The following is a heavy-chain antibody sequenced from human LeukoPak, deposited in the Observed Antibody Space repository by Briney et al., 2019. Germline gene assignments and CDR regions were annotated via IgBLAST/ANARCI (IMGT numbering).Heavy chain of an antibody. Sequence: SQTLSLTCAISGDSVSINSAAWNWIRQSPSKGLEWVGRTYYRSKWYNDYAVSVKSRITINPDTSKNQFSLQLNSVAPEDTAVYYCARDSIAAAGQFDPWGQGTLVTVSS. CDR3: ARDSIAAAGQFDP. D-gene: IGHD6-13*01. CDR1: GDSVSINSAA. V-gene: IGHV6-1*01. CDR2: TYYRSKWYN. J-gene: IGHJ5*02.